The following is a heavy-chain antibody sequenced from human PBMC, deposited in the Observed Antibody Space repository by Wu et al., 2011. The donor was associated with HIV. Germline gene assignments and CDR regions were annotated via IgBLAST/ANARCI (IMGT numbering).Heavy chain of an antibody. D-gene: IGHD6-13*01. Sequence: PIFGTANYAQKFQGRVTITTDESTSTAYMELSSLRSEDTAVYYCARDPGIAAAGDYYYGMDVWGQGTTVTVSS. J-gene: IGHJ6*02. CDR2: PIFGTA. CDR3: ARDPGIAAAGDYYYGMDV. V-gene: IGHV1-69*05.